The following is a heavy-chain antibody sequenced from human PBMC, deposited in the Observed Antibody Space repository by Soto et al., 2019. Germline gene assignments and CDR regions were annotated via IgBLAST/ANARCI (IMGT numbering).Heavy chain of an antibody. D-gene: IGHD4-17*01. Sequence: GGSLRVSCAASGFTVSSNYMSWVRQAPGKGLEWVSVIYSGGSTYYADSVKGRFTISRDNSKNTLYLQMNSLRAEDTAVYYCARDFSTPTVTTYDYYWGQGTLVTVSS. CDR2: IYSGGST. CDR3: ARDFSTPTVTTYDYY. V-gene: IGHV3-66*01. CDR1: GFTVSSNY. J-gene: IGHJ4*02.